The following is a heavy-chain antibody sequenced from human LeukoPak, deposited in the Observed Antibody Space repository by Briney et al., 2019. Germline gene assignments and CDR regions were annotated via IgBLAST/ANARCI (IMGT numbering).Heavy chain of an antibody. CDR2: MNPNSGNT. CDR3: ASESASYCSGSSCYPEGFDY. Sequence: ASVKVFCKASGYTFTSYDINWVRQATGQGLEWMGWMNPNSGNTGYAQKFQGRVTMTRNTSISTAYMELSSLRSEDTAVYYCASESASYCSGSSCYPEGFDYWGQGTLVTVSS. J-gene: IGHJ4*02. D-gene: IGHD2-15*01. V-gene: IGHV1-8*02. CDR1: GYTFTSYD.